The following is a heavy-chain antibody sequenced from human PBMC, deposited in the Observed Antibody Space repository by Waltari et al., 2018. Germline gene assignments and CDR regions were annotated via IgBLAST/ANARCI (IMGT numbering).Heavy chain of an antibody. CDR3: ARERVGGGRDCCPFDS. V-gene: IGHV1-8*02. J-gene: IGHJ4*02. CDR1: GYSFTDYD. CDR2: MNPNSGNT. D-gene: IGHD2-21*01. Sequence: QVQLVQSGAEVKKPGASVKVSCTASGYSFTDYDVNWVRQATGHGLEWMGWMNPNSGNTGYAQKFQGRGTMTRDSSISTAYLELSSLRSEDSAVYYCARERVGGGRDCCPFDSWGQGTLVTVSS.